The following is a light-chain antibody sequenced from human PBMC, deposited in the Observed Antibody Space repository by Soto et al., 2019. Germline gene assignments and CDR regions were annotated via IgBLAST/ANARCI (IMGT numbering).Light chain of an antibody. Sequence: QSVLTQPPSASGTPGQRVTFSCSGSNSNIGRNPVNWYQQLPGTAPRLLIYSNNQRPSGVPDRFSGSKSGTSASLAISWLLSEDEADYFCSTWDDSLAGLVIFVGGTKLTVL. J-gene: IGLJ2*01. V-gene: IGLV1-44*01. CDR2: SNN. CDR1: NSNIGRNP. CDR3: STWDDSLAGLVI.